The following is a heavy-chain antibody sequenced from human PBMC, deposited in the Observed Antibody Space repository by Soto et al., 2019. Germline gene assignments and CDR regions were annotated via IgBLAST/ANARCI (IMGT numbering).Heavy chain of an antibody. CDR3: AKDRLGGNFDY. J-gene: IGHJ4*02. Sequence: EVQLLDSGGGLVQPGGSLRLSCAASGFTFNNYAMNWVRQAPGKGLEWVATISGTGGSTYYADSVKGRFTSSRDNSKNTLYLQMYSLRVEDTAVYYCAKDRLGGNFDYWGQGTQVTVSS. V-gene: IGHV3-23*01. CDR1: GFTFNNYA. CDR2: ISGTGGST.